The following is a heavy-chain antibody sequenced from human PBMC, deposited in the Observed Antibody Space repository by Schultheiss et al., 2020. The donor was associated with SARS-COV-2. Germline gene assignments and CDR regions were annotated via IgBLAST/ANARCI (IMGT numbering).Heavy chain of an antibody. CDR1: GFSFSDYW. J-gene: IGHJ6*02. D-gene: IGHD5-12*01. Sequence: GGSLRLSCAASGFSFSDYWMHWVRQAPGKGLVWVAHINTDGTYTRFADSVKGRFTISRDNARNTVYLQMHSLRAEDTALYYCAKELVAARTNYYYYGMDVWGQGTTVTVSS. CDR2: INTDGTYT. V-gene: IGHV3-74*01. CDR3: AKELVAARTNYYYYGMDV.